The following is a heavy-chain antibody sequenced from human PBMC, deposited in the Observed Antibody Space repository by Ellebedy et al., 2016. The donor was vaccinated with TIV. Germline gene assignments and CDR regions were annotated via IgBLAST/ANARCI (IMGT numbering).Heavy chain of an antibody. V-gene: IGHV1-46*01. J-gene: IGHJ6*02. CDR3: ARVVEGAHEENYYYYYGMDV. CDR1: GYTFTSYY. D-gene: IGHD3-10*01. Sequence: AASVKVSCKASGYTFTSYYMHSVRHAPGQGLEWMGIINPSGGSTSYAQTFQGRVTMTRDTSTSTVYMELSSLRSEDTAVYYCARVVEGAHEENYYYYYGMDVWGQGTTVTVSS. CDR2: INPSGGST.